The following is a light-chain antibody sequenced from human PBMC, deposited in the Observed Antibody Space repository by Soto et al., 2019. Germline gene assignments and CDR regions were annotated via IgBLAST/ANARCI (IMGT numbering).Light chain of an antibody. V-gene: IGKV1-33*01. J-gene: IGKJ5*01. CDR3: QQYDNLPIT. CDR2: DAS. CDR1: QDISNY. Sequence: DIHITHSPSSLSSSVGYIFTITCQASQDISNYLNWYQQKPGKAPKLLIYDASNLETGVPSRFSGSGSGTDFTFTISSLQPEDIATYYCQQYDNLPITFGQGTRLEIK.